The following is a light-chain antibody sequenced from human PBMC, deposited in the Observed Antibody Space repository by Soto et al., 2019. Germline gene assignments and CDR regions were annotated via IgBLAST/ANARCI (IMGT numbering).Light chain of an antibody. CDR1: SSDVGGYNY. V-gene: IGLV2-14*03. J-gene: IGLJ2*01. Sequence: QSVLTQPASVSGSPGQSITISCTGTSSDVGGYNYVSWYQQHPGKAPKLMIYDVSNRPSGVSNRFSGSKSGNTASLSISGLQAEDDADYYCSSYTSSITLVFGGGTK. CDR3: SSYTSSITLV. CDR2: DVS.